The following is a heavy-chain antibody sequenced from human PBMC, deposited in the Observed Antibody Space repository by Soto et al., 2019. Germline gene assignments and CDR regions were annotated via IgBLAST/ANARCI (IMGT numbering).Heavy chain of an antibody. J-gene: IGHJ4*02. CDR2: ISSNGGST. Sequence: EVQLVESGGGLVQPGGSLRLSCAASGFTFSSYAMHWVRQAPGKGLEYVSAISSNGGSTYYANSVKGRFTISRDNSKNTLYLQMGSLRAEDMAVYYCARPRGYSGYDYNYWGQGTLVTVSS. CDR1: GFTFSSYA. V-gene: IGHV3-64*01. D-gene: IGHD5-12*01. CDR3: ARPRGYSGYDYNY.